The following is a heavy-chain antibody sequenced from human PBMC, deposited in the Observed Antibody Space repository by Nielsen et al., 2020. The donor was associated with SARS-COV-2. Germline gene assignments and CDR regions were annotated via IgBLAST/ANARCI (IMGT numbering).Heavy chain of an antibody. V-gene: IGHV3-33*01. CDR2: IWYDGSNK. CDR3: ARAAYYYDSSGSDAFDI. J-gene: IGHJ3*02. D-gene: IGHD3-22*01. Sequence: SCKASGYTFTGYYLHWVRQAPGKGLEWVAVIWYDGSNKYYADSVKGRFTISRDNSKNTLYLQMNSLRAEDTAVYYCARAAYYYDSSGSDAFDIWGQGTMVTVSS. CDR1: GYTFTGYY.